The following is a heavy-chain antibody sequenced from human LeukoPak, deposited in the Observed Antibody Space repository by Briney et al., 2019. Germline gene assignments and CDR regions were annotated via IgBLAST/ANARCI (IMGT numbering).Heavy chain of an antibody. CDR1: GGSISSYY. J-gene: IGHJ2*01. CDR3: AREEQAAGATWYFDL. V-gene: IGHV4-59*01. Sequence: SETLSLTCTVSGGSISSYYWSWIRQPLGKGLEWIGYIYYSGSTNYNPSLKSRVTISVDTSKNQFSLKLSSVTAADTAVYYCAREEQAAGATWYFDLWGRGTLVTVSS. D-gene: IGHD6-13*01. CDR2: IYYSGST.